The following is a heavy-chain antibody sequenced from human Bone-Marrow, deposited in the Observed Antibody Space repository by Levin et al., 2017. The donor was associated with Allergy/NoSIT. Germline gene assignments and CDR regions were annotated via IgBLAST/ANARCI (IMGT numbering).Heavy chain of an antibody. CDR1: GFTFDDYA. CDR3: AKDRAAAGPSPPYYYDGMDV. D-gene: IGHD6-13*01. J-gene: IGHJ6*02. CDR2: ISWNSGSI. Sequence: PGGSLRLSCAASGFTFDDYAMHWVRQAPGKGLEWVSGISWNSGSIGYADSVKGRFTISRDNAKNSLYLQMNSLRAEDTALYYCAKDRAAAGPSPPYYYDGMDVWGQGTTVTVSS. V-gene: IGHV3-9*01.